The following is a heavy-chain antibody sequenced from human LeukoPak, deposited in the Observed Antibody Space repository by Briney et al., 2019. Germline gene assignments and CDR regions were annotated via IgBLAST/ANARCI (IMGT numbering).Heavy chain of an antibody. CDR1: GFTFSSYA. CDR2: INHSGST. D-gene: IGHD5-18*01. Sequence: LRLSCAASGFTFSSYAMHWVRQAPGKGLEWIGEINHSGSTNYNPSLKSRVTISVDTSKNQFSLKLSSVTAADTAVYYCARGRAGRGYSYVIYCYYYMDVWGKGTTVTVSS. V-gene: IGHV4-34*01. CDR3: ARGRAGRGYSYVIYCYYYMDV. J-gene: IGHJ6*03.